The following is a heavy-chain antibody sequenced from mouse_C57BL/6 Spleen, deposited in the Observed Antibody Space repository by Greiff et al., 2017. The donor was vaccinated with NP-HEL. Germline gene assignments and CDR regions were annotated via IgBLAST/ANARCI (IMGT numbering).Heavy chain of an antibody. D-gene: IGHD2-1*01. V-gene: IGHV3-6*01. Sequence: DVQLQESGPGLVKPSQSLSLTCSVTGYSITSGYYWNWIRQFPGNKLEWMGYISYDGSNNYNPSLKNRISITRDTSKNQFFLKLNSVTTEDTATYYCAGGPLLFAYWGQGTLVTVSA. CDR3: AGGPLLFAY. J-gene: IGHJ3*01. CDR1: GYSITSGYY. CDR2: ISYDGSN.